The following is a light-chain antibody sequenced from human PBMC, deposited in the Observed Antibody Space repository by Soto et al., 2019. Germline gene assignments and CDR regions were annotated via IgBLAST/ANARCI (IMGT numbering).Light chain of an antibody. CDR3: QQYKNGWA. V-gene: IGKV3-15*01. CDR1: HSVSSN. J-gene: IGKJ1*01. Sequence: EIVMTQSPATLSVSPGERATLSCRASHSVSSNLAWYHQKPGQAPRLLIYGASTRATGIPARFSGGGSGTEFTLTISSLQSEDFAVYYCQQYKNGWAFGQGTKVDIK. CDR2: GAS.